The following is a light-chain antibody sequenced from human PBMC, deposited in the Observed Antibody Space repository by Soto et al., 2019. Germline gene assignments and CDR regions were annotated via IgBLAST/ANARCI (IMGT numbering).Light chain of an antibody. V-gene: IGKV1-17*01. CDR2: AAS. CDR3: LQHGSYPRT. Sequence: DIQMTQSPSSLSASVGDRVTITCRASQGIRDDLAWYQQKPGRAPKRLIYAASTLQSGVPLRFSGSGSGTEFTLTISSLKPDDIATYYCLQHGSYPRTFGQGTKVDIK. CDR1: QGIRDD. J-gene: IGKJ1*01.